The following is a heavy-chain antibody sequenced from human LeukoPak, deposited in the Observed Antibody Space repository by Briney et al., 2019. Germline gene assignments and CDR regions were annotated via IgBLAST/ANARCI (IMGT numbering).Heavy chain of an antibody. Sequence: SGGSLRLSCTASGFTFSSYAMIWVRQGPGKGLEWVSGLSGSGGSTYYADSVKGRFSISRDNSKNTLYLQMNSLRAEDTAVYYCARGYFDPFDYWGQGTLVTVSS. J-gene: IGHJ4*02. CDR2: LSGSGGST. V-gene: IGHV3-23*01. CDR3: ARGYFDPFDY. D-gene: IGHD3-9*01. CDR1: GFTFSSYA.